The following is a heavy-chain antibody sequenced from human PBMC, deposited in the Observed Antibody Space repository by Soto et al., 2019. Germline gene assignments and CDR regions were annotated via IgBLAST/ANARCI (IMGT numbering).Heavy chain of an antibody. D-gene: IGHD3-16*02. CDR1: GFTFSSYA. J-gene: IGHJ4*02. CDR2: ISGSGGST. V-gene: IGHV3-23*01. CDR3: AKSDVGLGELSLNDY. Sequence: EVQLLESGGGLVQPGGSLRLSCAASGFTFSSYAMSWVRQAPGKGLEWVSAISGSGGSTYYADSVKGRFTISRDNSKNTRCLQMNSLRAEDTAVYYCAKSDVGLGELSLNDYWGQGTLVTVSS.